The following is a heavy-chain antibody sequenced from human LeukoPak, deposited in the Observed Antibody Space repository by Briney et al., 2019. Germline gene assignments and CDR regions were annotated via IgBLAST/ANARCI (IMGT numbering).Heavy chain of an antibody. Sequence: SETLSLTCAVYGGSFSGYYWGWIRQPPGKGLEWIGSIYHSGSTYYNPSLKSRVTISVDTSKNQFSLKLSSVTAADTAVYYCARQTRDGYSYGPGVYWGQGTLVTVSS. D-gene: IGHD5-18*01. CDR2: IYHSGST. J-gene: IGHJ4*02. CDR3: ARQTRDGYSYGPGVY. CDR1: GGSFSGYY. V-gene: IGHV4-38-2*01.